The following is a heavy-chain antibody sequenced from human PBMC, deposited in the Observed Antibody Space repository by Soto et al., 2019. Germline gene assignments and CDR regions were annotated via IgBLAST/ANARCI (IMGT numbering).Heavy chain of an antibody. Sequence: GGSLRLSCAASGFTFSRYAMSWVRQAPGQGLEWVSLISSSSSTIYYVDSVKGRFTISRDNAKNSLYLQMNSLRDEDTAVYYCARDRAGAQYGLDVWGQGTTVTVSS. CDR2: ISSSSSTI. J-gene: IGHJ6*02. CDR3: ARDRAGAQYGLDV. V-gene: IGHV3-48*02. D-gene: IGHD1-26*01. CDR1: GFTFSRYA.